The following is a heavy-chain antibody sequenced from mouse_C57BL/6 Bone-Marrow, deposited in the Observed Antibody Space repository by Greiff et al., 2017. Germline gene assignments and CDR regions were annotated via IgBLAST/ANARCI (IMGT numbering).Heavy chain of an antibody. J-gene: IGHJ4*01. CDR1: GYTFTNYW. CDR2: MHPNGGSP. CDR3: ARSYDYDDYTMDY. Sequence: QVQLQQPGAELVKPGASVKLSCKASGYTFTNYWMHWVKQRPGQGLEWIGMMHPNGGSPDYNEKFKSEATLSVDKSSRTAYMELSSLTSEDSAVYYWARSYDYDDYTMDYWGQGTSDTVSS. V-gene: IGHV1-64*01. D-gene: IGHD2-4*01.